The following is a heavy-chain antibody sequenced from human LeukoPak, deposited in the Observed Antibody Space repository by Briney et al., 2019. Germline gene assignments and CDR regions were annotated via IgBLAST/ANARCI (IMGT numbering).Heavy chain of an antibody. CDR3: ARDRYGGNSGEFDY. D-gene: IGHD4-23*01. CDR1: GGSITSYY. J-gene: IGHJ4*02. CDR2: IYYSGAT. Sequence: PSETLSLTCTVSGGSITSYYWSWIRQSPGKGLKWFGYIYYSGATNYNPSVKSRVTISVATSKNQFSLKVRSVTAADTAVYYCARDRYGGNSGEFDYWGLGTLVTVSS. V-gene: IGHV4-59*01.